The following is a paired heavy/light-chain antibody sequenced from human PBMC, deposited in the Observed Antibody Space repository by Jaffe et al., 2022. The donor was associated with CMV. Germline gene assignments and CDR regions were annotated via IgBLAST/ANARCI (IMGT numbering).Heavy chain of an antibody. CDR2: IYYSGST. CDR1: GGSISGSDFY. CDR3: AKDYFGLRQPGTDPKGVDP. V-gene: IGHV4-39*01. Sequence: QLRLQESGPGLVKPSETLSLTCAVSGGSISGSDFYWGWIRQSPGKGLEWIGSIYYSGSTYYNPSLKSRVTISVDTSKNQFSLKLRSVTAADTAVYYCAKDYFGLRQPGTDPKGVDPWGQGTLVTVSS. J-gene: IGHJ5*02. D-gene: IGHD2-8*02.
Light chain of an antibody. CDR1: QTINTH. V-gene: IGKV1-39*01. Sequence: DIQMTQSPSSLSASVGDRVTITCRASQTINTHLNWLQQKPGKAPKVLIYAVSRLQSGVPSRFSGSGAGTDFTLTISSLQPEDSATYYCQQNYITPLTFGGGTKLEIK. J-gene: IGKJ4*01. CDR2: AVS. CDR3: QQNYITPLT.